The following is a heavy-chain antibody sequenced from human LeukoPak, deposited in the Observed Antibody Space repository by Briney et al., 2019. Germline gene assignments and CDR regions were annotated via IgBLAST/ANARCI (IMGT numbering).Heavy chain of an antibody. J-gene: IGHJ6*03. CDR2: INHSGST. V-gene: IGHV4-34*01. Sequence: PSETLSLTCAVYGGSSSGYYWSWIRQPPGKGLEWIGEINHSGSTNYNPSLKSRVTISVDTSKNQFSLKLSSVTAADTAVYYCARGHGPDIVVVPAAYYYMDVWGKGTTVTVSS. CDR3: ARGHGPDIVVVPAAYYYMDV. D-gene: IGHD2-2*01. CDR1: GGSSSGYY.